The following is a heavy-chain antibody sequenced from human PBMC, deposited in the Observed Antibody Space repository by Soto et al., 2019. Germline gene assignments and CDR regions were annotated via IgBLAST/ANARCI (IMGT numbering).Heavy chain of an antibody. CDR2: ISYDGGSK. CDR1: GFTFSNHA. Sequence: SLRLSCAASGFTFSNHAFHWVRQAPGKGLEWVAVISYDGGSKYYVDSVKGRFTISRDNSKDTLYLQMNSLRPEDTAVYYCARGIQMWLRLSDYWGQGTRVTVSS. J-gene: IGHJ4*02. D-gene: IGHD5-18*01. V-gene: IGHV3-30-3*01. CDR3: ARGIQMWLRLSDY.